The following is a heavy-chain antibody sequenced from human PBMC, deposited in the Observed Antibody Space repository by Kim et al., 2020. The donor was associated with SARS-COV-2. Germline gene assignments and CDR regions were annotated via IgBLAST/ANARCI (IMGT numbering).Heavy chain of an antibody. J-gene: IGHJ4*02. Sequence: NPSLKSRLTISLDTSKNQFSLKLTSVTAADTAVYYCARNDILTGYPPDYWGQGTLVTVSS. V-gene: IGHV4-34*01. D-gene: IGHD3-9*01. CDR3: ARNDILTGYPPDY.